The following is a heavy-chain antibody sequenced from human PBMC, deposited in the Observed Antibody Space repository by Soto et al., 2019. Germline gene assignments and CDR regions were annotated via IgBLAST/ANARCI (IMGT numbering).Heavy chain of an antibody. D-gene: IGHD2-15*01. CDR1: GFNFRIYA. CDR3: ARDMRWLDS. Sequence: EVQLLESGGGVVQPGGSLRLSCAASGFNFRIYAMTWVRQAPGKGLEWVSAISGSGGTTYYGESVKGRFSISRDNSKNTLHLQLNSLRVYDTAVYYCARDMRWLDSWGQGVRVTVSS. V-gene: IGHV3-23*01. J-gene: IGHJ4*02. CDR2: ISGSGGTT.